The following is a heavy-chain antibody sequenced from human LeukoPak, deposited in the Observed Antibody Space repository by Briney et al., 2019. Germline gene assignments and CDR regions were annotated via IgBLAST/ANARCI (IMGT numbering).Heavy chain of an antibody. V-gene: IGHV1-24*01. D-gene: IGHD3-22*01. J-gene: IGHJ4*02. CDR3: ATPYYYDSSGYYYREYYFDY. CDR2: FDPEDGET. Sequence: PVASVKVSCKVSGYTLTELSMHWVRQAPGKGLEWMGGFDPEDGETIYAQKFQGRVTMTEDTSTDTAYMELSSLRSEDTAVYYCATPYYYDSSGYYYREYYFDYWGQGTLVTVSS. CDR1: GYTLTELS.